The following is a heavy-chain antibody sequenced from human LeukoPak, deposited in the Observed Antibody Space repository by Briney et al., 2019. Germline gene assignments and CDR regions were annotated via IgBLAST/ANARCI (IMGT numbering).Heavy chain of an antibody. CDR3: ARDKYGSSLGFDY. J-gene: IGHJ4*02. V-gene: IGHV4-59*12. CDR2: IYYSGST. D-gene: IGHD6-13*01. CDR1: GGSISSYY. Sequence: SETLSLTCTVSGGSISSYYWSWIRQPPGKGLEWIGYIYYSGSTNYNPSLKSRVTISVDTSKNQFSLKLSSVTAADTAVYYCARDKYGSSLGFDYWGQGTLVTVSS.